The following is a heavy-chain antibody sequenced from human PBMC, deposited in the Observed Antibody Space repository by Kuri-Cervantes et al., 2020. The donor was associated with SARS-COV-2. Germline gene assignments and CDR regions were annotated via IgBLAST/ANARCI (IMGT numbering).Heavy chain of an antibody. J-gene: IGHJ3*02. CDR2: IKSKTDGGTT. CDR1: GFTFSNAW. CDR3: ARDPDCGGDCYWDDAFDI. D-gene: IGHD2-21*01. V-gene: IGHV3-15*01. Sequence: GGSLRLSCAASGFTFSNAWMSWVRQAPGKGLEWVGRIKSKTDGGTTDYAAPVKGRFTISRDDSKNTLYLQMNSLKTEDTAVYYCARDPDCGGDCYWDDAFDIWGQGTMVTVSS.